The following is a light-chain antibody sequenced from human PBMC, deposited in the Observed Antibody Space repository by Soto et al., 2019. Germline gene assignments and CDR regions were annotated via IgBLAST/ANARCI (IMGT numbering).Light chain of an antibody. J-gene: IGKJ5*01. CDR3: QQCGSSPLIT. Sequence: EIVLTQSPGTLSLSPGERATLSCRASQSVSSSYLAWYQQKPGQAPRLLIYGASSRATGIPDRFSGSGSGTDFTLTISRLEPEDFAVYHCQQCGSSPLITFGQGTRLEIK. V-gene: IGKV3-20*01. CDR2: GAS. CDR1: QSVSSSY.